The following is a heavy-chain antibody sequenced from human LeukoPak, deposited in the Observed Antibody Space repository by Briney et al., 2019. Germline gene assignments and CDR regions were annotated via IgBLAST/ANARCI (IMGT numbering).Heavy chain of an antibody. J-gene: IGHJ4*02. CDR2: IKIKTDGGTT. CDR1: GLSFSNAW. Sequence: GGSLRLSCAASGLSFSNAWMRWVRQAPGKGLEWVGRIKIKTDGGTTDYAAPVKGRFTISRDDSKNTLYLRMNSLKTEDTAVYYCTTDGGYYDSSGYYFDYWGQGTLVTVSS. CDR3: TTDGGYYDSSGYYFDY. V-gene: IGHV3-15*01. D-gene: IGHD3-22*01.